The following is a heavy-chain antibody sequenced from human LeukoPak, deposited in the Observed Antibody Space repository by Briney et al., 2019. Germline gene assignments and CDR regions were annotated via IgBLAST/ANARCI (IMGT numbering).Heavy chain of an antibody. V-gene: IGHV4-30-2*01. CDR2: INHSGST. Sequence: SQTLSLTCAVSGGSISSGGYYWSWIRQPPGKGLEWIGEINHSGSTNYNPSLKSRVTISVDTSKNQFSLKLSSVTAADTAVYYCARGTGGTTYWGQGTLVTVSS. CDR1: GGSISSGGYY. D-gene: IGHD4-11*01. J-gene: IGHJ4*02. CDR3: ARGTGGTTY.